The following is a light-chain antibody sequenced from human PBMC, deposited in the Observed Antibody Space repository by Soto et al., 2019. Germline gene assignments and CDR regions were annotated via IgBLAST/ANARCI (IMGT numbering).Light chain of an antibody. Sequence: QPVLTQSSSASASLGSSVKLTCTLSSGHSSYIIAWHQQQPGKAPRYLMKLEGSGNYNKGSGVPDRFSGSSSGADRYLTISNLQSEDEADYYCDTCDSNTQVFGGGTKVTVL. J-gene: IGLJ2*01. CDR1: SGHSSYI. CDR2: LEGSGNY. V-gene: IGLV4-60*03. CDR3: DTCDSNTQV.